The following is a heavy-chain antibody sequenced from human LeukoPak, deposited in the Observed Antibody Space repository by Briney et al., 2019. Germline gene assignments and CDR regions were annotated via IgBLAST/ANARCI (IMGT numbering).Heavy chain of an antibody. D-gene: IGHD2-2*01. Sequence: ASVKVSCKASGYTFTSYDINWVRQATGQGLEWMGWMNPNSGNTGYAQKFQGRVTMTRNTSISTAYMELSSLRSEDTAVYYCARGRASCSSTSCYVEGGMDVWGQGTTVTVSS. J-gene: IGHJ6*02. V-gene: IGHV1-8*01. CDR1: GYTFTSYD. CDR2: MNPNSGNT. CDR3: ARGRASCSSTSCYVEGGMDV.